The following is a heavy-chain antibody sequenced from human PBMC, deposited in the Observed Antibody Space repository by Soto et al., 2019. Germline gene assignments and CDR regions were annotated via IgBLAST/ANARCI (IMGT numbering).Heavy chain of an antibody. V-gene: IGHV3-33*01. CDR1: GFVFSTYD. Sequence: QVHLVESGGGVVQPGRSLRLSCEGSGFVFSTYDMHWVRQAPGKGLEWVAHIWYDGSQKFYADSVKGRFTISRDNSKNTVYLQMSRLRVEDTAVYYCARPWNDAWFDPWGQGTLVTVSS. D-gene: IGHD1-1*01. CDR3: ARPWNDAWFDP. CDR2: IWYDGSQK. J-gene: IGHJ5*02.